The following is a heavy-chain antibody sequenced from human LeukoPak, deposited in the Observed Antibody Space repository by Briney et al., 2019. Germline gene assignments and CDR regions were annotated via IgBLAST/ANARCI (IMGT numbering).Heavy chain of an antibody. CDR2: ISSSSSYI. CDR1: GFTFSSYS. D-gene: IGHD3-10*01. V-gene: IGHV3-21*04. J-gene: IGHJ4*02. CDR3: AKRGGYGSGSYHFDY. Sequence: GGSLRLSCAASGFTFSSYSMNWVRQAPGKGLEWVSSISSSSSYIYYADSVKGRFTISRDNSKNTLYLQMNSMRAEDTAVYYCAKRGGYGSGSYHFDYWGQGTLVTVSS.